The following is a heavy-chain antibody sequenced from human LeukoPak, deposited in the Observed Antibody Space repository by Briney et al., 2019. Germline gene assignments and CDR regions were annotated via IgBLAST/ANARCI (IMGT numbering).Heavy chain of an antibody. CDR2: INSDESIT. V-gene: IGHV3-74*01. CDR3: ARGLVPGFLDY. J-gene: IGHJ4*02. CDR1: GFTFSNYW. Sequence: GGSLRLSCVASGFTFSNYWMHWVRQAPGKGLVWVSRINSDESITTYADSVKGRFTISRDNAKNTLYLQMNSLRAEDTAVYYCARGLVPGFLDYWGQGTPVTVSS. D-gene: IGHD4-11*01.